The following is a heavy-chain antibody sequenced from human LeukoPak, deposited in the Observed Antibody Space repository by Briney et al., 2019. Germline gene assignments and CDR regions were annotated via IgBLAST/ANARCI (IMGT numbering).Heavy chain of an antibody. D-gene: IGHD3-22*01. J-gene: IGHJ5*02. CDR3: ARDRGSSGYYWFDP. CDR2: ISAYNGDT. V-gene: IGHV1-18*04. CDR1: GYTFTGYY. Sequence: ASVKVSCKASGYTFTGYYMHWVRQAPGQGLEWMGWISAYNGDTNYAQKLQGRVTMTTDTSTSTAYMELRSLRSDDTAVYYCARDRGSSGYYWFDPWGQGTLVTVSS.